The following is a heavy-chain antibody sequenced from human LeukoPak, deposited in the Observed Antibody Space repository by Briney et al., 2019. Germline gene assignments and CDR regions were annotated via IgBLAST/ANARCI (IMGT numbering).Heavy chain of an antibody. CDR3: ARGVYDFWSGYSRPLDP. J-gene: IGHJ5*02. CDR1: GGSISSGSYY. D-gene: IGHD3-3*01. Sequence: PSETLSLTCTVSGGSISSGSYYWSWIRQPAGKGLEWIGRIYTSGSTNYNPSLKSRVTISVDTSKNQFSLKLSSVTAADTAVYYCARGVYDFWSGYSRPLDPWGQGTLVTVSS. V-gene: IGHV4-61*02. CDR2: IYTSGST.